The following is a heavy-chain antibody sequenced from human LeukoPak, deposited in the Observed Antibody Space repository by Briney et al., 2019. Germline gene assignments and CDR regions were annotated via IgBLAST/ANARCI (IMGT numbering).Heavy chain of an antibody. J-gene: IGHJ5*02. V-gene: IGHV4-61*02. Sequence: PSETLSLTCTVSGGSISSRSDYWSWIRQPAGKGLEWIGRIYTSGSTNYNPSLKSRVTISIDTPKNQFSLKLSSVSAADTAVYYCARVVSGYCSTTSCHSLPNFDPWGQGTLVTVSS. D-gene: IGHD2-2*03. CDR2: IYTSGST. CDR1: GGSISSRSDY. CDR3: ARVVSGYCSTTSCHSLPNFDP.